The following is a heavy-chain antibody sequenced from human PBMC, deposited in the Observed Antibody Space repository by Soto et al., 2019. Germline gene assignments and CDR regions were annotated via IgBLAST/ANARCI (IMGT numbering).Heavy chain of an antibody. V-gene: IGHV4-59*08. CDR1: GGSITNYY. J-gene: IGHJ6*02. Sequence: QVQLQESGPGLVKPSETLSLTCTVSGGSITNYYCSWFRQPPGKGLEWIGYIQYNGYSAYNLSLKRRVTLSIDTSKTQYSLMLESVTATDTAVYYCASHGFGSRHGLVDVWGQGTTVIVSS. CDR2: IQYNGYS. D-gene: IGHD3-10*01. CDR3: ASHGFGSRHGLVDV.